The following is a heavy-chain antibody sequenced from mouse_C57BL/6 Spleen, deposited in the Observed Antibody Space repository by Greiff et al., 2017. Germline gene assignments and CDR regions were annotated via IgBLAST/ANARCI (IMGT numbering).Heavy chain of an antibody. D-gene: IGHD2-3*01. CDR2: IDPSDSET. CDR1: GYTFTSYW. CDR3: ARAEVYDGYSAWFAY. Sequence: QVQLQQPGAELVRPGSSVKLSCKASGYTFTSYWMHWVKQRPIQGLEWIGNIDPSDSETHYNQKFKDKATLTVDKSSSTAYMQLSSLTSEDSAVYYCARAEVYDGYSAWFAYWGQGTLVTVSA. J-gene: IGHJ3*01. V-gene: IGHV1-52*01.